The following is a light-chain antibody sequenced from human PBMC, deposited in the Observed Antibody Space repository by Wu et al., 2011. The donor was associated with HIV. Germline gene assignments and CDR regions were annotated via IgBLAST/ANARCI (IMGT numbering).Light chain of an antibody. V-gene: IGKV3D-20*02. J-gene: IGKJ5*01. CDR2: DAS. Sequence: EIVLTQSPGTLSLSPGERATLSCRASQSVSSSYLAWYQQKPGQAPRLLIYDASTRATGIPARFSGGGSGTDFTLTISSLEPEDFAVYYCQQGSSWPLTFGQGTRLEIK. CDR1: QSVSSSY. CDR3: QQGSSWPLT.